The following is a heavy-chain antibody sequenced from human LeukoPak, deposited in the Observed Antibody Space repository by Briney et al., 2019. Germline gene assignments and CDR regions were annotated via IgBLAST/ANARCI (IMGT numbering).Heavy chain of an antibody. CDR3: AKSVGRFYYYYGMDV. Sequence: GGSLRLSCAASGFTFSSYALRRVRQAPGKGLEWVSAISGSGGSTYYEDSVKGRFTISRDNSKNTLYLQMNSLRTEDTAVYYCAKSVGRFYYYYGMDVWGQGTTVTVSS. J-gene: IGHJ6*02. CDR1: GFTFSSYA. V-gene: IGHV3-23*01. CDR2: ISGSGGST.